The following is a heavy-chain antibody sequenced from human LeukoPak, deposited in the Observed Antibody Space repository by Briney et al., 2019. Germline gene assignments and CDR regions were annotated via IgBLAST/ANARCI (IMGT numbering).Heavy chain of an antibody. CDR3: ARTRDYGVDD. D-gene: IGHD4-17*01. Sequence: SETLSLTCAVYGGSFSGYYWSWIRQPPVKGLEWIGEINHSGSTNYNPSLKSRVTISVDTSKNQFSLKLSSVTAADTAVYYCARTRDYGVDDWGQGTLVTVSS. CDR1: GGSFSGYY. V-gene: IGHV4-34*01. CDR2: INHSGST. J-gene: IGHJ4*02.